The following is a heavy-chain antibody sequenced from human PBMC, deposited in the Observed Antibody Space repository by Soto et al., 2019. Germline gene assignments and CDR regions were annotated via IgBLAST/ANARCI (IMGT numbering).Heavy chain of an antibody. Sequence: SETLSLTCTVSGGSISSYYWSWIRQPPGKGLEWIGYIYYSGSTNYNPSLKSRVTISVDTSKNQFSQKLSSVTAADTAVYYCARRITIFGVAADAFDIWGQGTMVTVSS. V-gene: IGHV4-59*08. CDR1: GGSISSYY. D-gene: IGHD3-3*01. CDR3: ARRITIFGVAADAFDI. CDR2: IYYSGST. J-gene: IGHJ3*02.